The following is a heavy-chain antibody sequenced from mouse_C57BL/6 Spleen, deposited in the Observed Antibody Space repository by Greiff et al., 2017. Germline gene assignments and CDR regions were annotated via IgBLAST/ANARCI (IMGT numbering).Heavy chain of an antibody. CDR2: IYPGSGST. CDR3: ARELGTDY. CDR1: GYTFTSYW. J-gene: IGHJ2*01. D-gene: IGHD4-1*01. Sequence: LQQPGAELVKPGASVKMSCKASGYTFTSYWITWVKQRPGQGLEWIGDIYPGSGSTNYNEKFKSKATLTAYKSSSTAYMQLSVLTSDDSAVYYCARELGTDYWGQATTLTVSS. V-gene: IGHV1-55*01.